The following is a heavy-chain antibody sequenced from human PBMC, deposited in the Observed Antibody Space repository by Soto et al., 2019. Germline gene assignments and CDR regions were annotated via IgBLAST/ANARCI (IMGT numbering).Heavy chain of an antibody. Sequence: EVQLLESGGGLVQPGGSLRLSCAASRFTFSGYSMSWVRQAPGKGLEWVSGISGSGGSTYYAGSVKGRFTISRDNSESTLFLQMNSLRAEDTALYYWAKSYWDTWKHYYFDYWGQGTLVTLSS. V-gene: IGHV3-23*01. CDR3: AKSYWDTWKHYYFDY. CDR1: RFTFSGYS. D-gene: IGHD3-3*02. CDR2: ISGSGGST. J-gene: IGHJ4*02.